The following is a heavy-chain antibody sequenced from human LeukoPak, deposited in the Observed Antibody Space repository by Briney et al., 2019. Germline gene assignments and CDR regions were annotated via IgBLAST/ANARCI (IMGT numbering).Heavy chain of an antibody. V-gene: IGHV4-59*12. Sequence: SETLSLTCTVSGGSISSYYWSWIRQPPGKGLEWIGYIYYSGSTYYNPSLKSRVTISVDTSKNQFSLKLSSVTAADTAVYYCARDQGDYYDSSGLRPWWYYGMDVWGQGTTVTVSS. D-gene: IGHD3-22*01. J-gene: IGHJ6*02. CDR3: ARDQGDYYDSSGLRPWWYYGMDV. CDR1: GGSISSYY. CDR2: IYYSGST.